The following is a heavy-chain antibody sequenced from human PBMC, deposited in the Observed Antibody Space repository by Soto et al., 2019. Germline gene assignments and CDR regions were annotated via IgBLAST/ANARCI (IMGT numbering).Heavy chain of an antibody. D-gene: IGHD3-16*01. V-gene: IGHV3-9*01. Sequence: EVQLVESGGGLVQAGRSLRLSCAASGFTFDDYAMHWVRQTPGRGLEWVSGITWNSGTIGYADSVKGRVTISRDNAKNSLYLQISSLRAEDTALYYCAKDSSLRLGYLGYVDYWGQGALVTVSS. CDR2: ITWNSGTI. CDR3: AKDSSLRLGYLGYVDY. CDR1: GFTFDDYA. J-gene: IGHJ4*02.